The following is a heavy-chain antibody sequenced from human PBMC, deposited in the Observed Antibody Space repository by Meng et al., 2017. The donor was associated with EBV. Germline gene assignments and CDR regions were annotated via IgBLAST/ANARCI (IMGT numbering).Heavy chain of an antibody. CDR3: VRELVGGTFDY. CDR1: GYTFTSYY. Sequence: QVQLVHAGAEVKKPGASVKVSCKASGYTFTSYYLHWVRQAPGQGLEWMGIIIPAGGNTNYAQKFRGRFTMTRDTSTSTVYMDPSILTSEDTAVYYCVRELVGGTFDYWGQGTLVTVSS. V-gene: IGHV1-46*01. CDR2: IIPAGGNT. D-gene: IGHD1/OR15-1a*01. J-gene: IGHJ4*02.